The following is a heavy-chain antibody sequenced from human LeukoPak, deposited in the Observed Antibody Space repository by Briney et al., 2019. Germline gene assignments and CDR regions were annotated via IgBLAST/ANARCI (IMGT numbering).Heavy chain of an antibody. V-gene: IGHV3-30*02. J-gene: IGHJ4*02. CDR2: IRYDVGKK. D-gene: IGHD4-17*01. Sequence: PGGSLRLSCAPSRFTFSSYGMHWVRHAPGKGRGWVAFIRYDVGKKYSADSVKGRFTFPRTNSKNTLYLQINSLPPQTRPVFSCAKEIWPTGTTPGHTYFDYWGEEALVTVSS. CDR1: RFTFSSYG. CDR3: AKEIWPTGTTPGHTYFDY.